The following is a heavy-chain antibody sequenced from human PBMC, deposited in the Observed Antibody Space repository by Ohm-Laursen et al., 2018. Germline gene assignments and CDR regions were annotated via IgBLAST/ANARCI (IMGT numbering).Heavy chain of an antibody. J-gene: IGHJ4*02. CDR1: GFIVSNNY. CDR2: IYAGGST. Sequence: SLRLSCAASGFIVSNNYMSWVRQAPGKGLEWVSLIYAGGSTHYADSVKGRFTISRDNSKNTLYLQMNSLRAEDTAVYYCAREDSYDTFDYWGQGTLVTVSS. D-gene: IGHD5-18*01. CDR3: AREDSYDTFDY. V-gene: IGHV3-66*01.